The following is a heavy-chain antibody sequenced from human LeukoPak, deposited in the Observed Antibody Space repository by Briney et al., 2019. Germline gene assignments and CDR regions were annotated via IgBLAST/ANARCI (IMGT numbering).Heavy chain of an antibody. V-gene: IGHV1-18*01. CDR2: ISAYNGNT. Sequence: ASVKVSCKASGYTFTIYGISWVRQAPGQGLEWMGWISAYNGNTNYAQKLQGRVTMTTDTSTSTAYMELRSLRSDDTAVYYCAREPLQVVGIAAAGMTDYWGQGTLVTVSS. CDR1: GYTFTIYG. J-gene: IGHJ4*02. CDR3: AREPLQVVGIAAAGMTDY. D-gene: IGHD6-13*01.